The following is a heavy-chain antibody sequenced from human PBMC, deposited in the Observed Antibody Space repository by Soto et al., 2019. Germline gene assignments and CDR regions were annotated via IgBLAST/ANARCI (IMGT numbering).Heavy chain of an antibody. CDR2: IYDSGGT. J-gene: IGHJ4*02. D-gene: IGHD4-17*01. V-gene: IGHV4-59*08. CDR1: GGAITGYY. Sequence: QVQLRESGPGLVRPSETLSLTCSVSGGAITGYYWSWIRQPPGKGLEWIGYIYDSGGTTYNAPLKGRLTISADTSKNHLSLDLRSVTAADTAVYYCARRNYGEEGYFVDFWGQGLPVTVSS. CDR3: ARRNYGEEGYFVDF.